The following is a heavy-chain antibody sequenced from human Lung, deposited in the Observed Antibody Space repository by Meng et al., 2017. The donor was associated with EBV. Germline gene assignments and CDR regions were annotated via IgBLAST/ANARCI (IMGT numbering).Heavy chain of an antibody. Sequence: PQHQWRPGLLKPSENLSLPCRVSARSFSSSDWSWIVQPPGKGLECIGQINYSGITNDNPSLKRRVTRSVDTSKNQFSLSMNSVTAADTAVYYGARGGTSSAPFDYWGQGTLVTVSS. D-gene: IGHD2-2*01. V-gene: IGHV4-34*01. J-gene: IGHJ4*02. CDR1: ARSFSSSD. CDR3: ARGGTSSAPFDY. CDR2: INYSGIT.